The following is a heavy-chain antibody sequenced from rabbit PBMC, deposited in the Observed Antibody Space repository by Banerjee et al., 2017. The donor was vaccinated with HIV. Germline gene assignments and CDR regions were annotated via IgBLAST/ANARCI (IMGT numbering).Heavy chain of an antibody. CDR1: GIDFSSYG. J-gene: IGHJ4*01. CDR2: IYPDYGST. V-gene: IGHV1S47*01. CDR3: ARSIYASSSGYYFNL. D-gene: IGHD1-1*01. Sequence: QEQLVEYGGGLVQPEGSLTLTCKASGIDFSSYGISWVRQAPGKGLEWIAYIYPDYGSTDYASWVNGRFTISLDNAQNTVFLQMTSLTAADTATYFCARSIYASSSGYYFNLWGQGTLVTVS.